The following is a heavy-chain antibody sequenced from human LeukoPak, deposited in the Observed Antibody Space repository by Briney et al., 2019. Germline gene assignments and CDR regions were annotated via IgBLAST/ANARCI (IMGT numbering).Heavy chain of an antibody. J-gene: IGHJ4*02. D-gene: IGHD6-13*01. V-gene: IGHV3-7*01. CDR2: IKEDGSEK. CDR1: GFTFSRYW. Sequence: GGSLRLSCAASGFTFSRYWMSWVRQAPGKGLEWVANIKEDGSEKYYVDSVRGRFTISRDNAKNSLYLQMNSLRAEDTAVSSCGGSSWKTVDYGGRGPLFTVSS. CDR3: GGSSWKTVDY.